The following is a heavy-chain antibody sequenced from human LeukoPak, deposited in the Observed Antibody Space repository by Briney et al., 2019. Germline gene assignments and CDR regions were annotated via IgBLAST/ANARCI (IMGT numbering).Heavy chain of an antibody. Sequence: PSETLSLTCTVSGGSISSYYWSWIRQPPGKGLEWIGYIYYSGSTNYNPSLKSRVTISIDTSKNQFSLKLRSVTAADTAVYYCAREILYDSTGYYVWGQGTLVTVSS. V-gene: IGHV4-59*12. CDR3: AREILYDSTGYYV. D-gene: IGHD3-22*01. J-gene: IGHJ4*02. CDR2: IYYSGST. CDR1: GGSISSYY.